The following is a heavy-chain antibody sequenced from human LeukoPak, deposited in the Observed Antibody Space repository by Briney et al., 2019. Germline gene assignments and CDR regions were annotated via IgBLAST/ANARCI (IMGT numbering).Heavy chain of an antibody. J-gene: IGHJ3*01. D-gene: IGHD3-3*01. CDR1: GGSINTNTYY. CDR2: IYYIGNT. CDR3: ARSFGSKNAFDV. Sequence: PSETLSLTCSVSGGSINTNTYYWSWIRQAPGKGLEWIGNIYYIGNTNYNPSLKSRVSISIDTSSNQFFLTLSSVTAADTAVYYCARSFGSKNAFDVWGQGRMVTVSS. V-gene: IGHV4-59*08.